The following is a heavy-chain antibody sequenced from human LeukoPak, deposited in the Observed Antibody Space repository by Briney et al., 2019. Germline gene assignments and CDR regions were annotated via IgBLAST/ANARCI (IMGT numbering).Heavy chain of an antibody. CDR2: IYHSGST. CDR1: GYSISSGYY. J-gene: IGHJ4*02. CDR3: ARRGVVTGPDY. V-gene: IGHV4-38-2*01. Sequence: SETLSLTCAVYGYSISSGYYWGWIRQPPGKGLEWIGSIYHSGSTYYNPSLKSRVTISVDTSKNQFSLKLSSLTDTDTALYYCARRGVVTGPDYWVQGTLVTVSS. D-gene: IGHD4-23*01.